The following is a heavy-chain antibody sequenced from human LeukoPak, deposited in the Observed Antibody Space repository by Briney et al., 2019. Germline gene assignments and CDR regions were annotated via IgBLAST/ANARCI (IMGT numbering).Heavy chain of an antibody. D-gene: IGHD3-16*02. CDR2: IKHSGST. CDR1: GGSFSGYY. V-gene: IGHV4-34*01. Sequence: SETLSLTCAVYGGSFSGYYWSWIRQPPGKGLEWIGEIKHSGSTNYNPSLKSRVTISVDTSKNQFSLKLSSVTAADTAVYYCARGRGYDYVWGSYRSRYFDYWGQGTMVTVSS. J-gene: IGHJ4*02. CDR3: ARGRGYDYVWGSYRSRYFDY.